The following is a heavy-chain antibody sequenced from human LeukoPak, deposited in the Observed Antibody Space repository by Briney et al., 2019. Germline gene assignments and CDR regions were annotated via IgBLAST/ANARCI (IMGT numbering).Heavy chain of an antibody. V-gene: IGHV1-8*01. CDR1: GYTFTSYD. CDR2: MNPNSGNT. J-gene: IGHJ4*02. Sequence: ASVKVSCKASGYTFTSYDINWVRQATGQGLEWMGYMNPNSGNTGYAQKFQDRVTITSDTSISTSYMELSSLRSDDTAVYYCAREGLDYWGQGTLVTVSS. CDR3: AREGLDY.